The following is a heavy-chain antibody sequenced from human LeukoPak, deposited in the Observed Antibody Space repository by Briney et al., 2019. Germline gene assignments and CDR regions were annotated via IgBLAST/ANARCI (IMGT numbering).Heavy chain of an antibody. CDR3: VKDLNCGGDCYSAAGH. J-gene: IGHJ4*02. V-gene: IGHV3-30*18. CDR2: ISYDGSNK. CDR1: GFTFSSYG. D-gene: IGHD2-21*02. Sequence: AGGSLRLSCAAPGFTFSSYGMHWVRQAPGKGLEWVAVISYDGSNKYYVDSVKGRFTISRDNSKNTLYLQMNSLRAEDTAVYYCVKDLNCGGDCYSAAGHWGQGILVTVSS.